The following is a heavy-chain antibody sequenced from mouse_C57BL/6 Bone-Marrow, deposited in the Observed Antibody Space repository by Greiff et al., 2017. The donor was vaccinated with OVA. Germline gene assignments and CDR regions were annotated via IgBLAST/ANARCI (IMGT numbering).Heavy chain of an antibody. D-gene: IGHD2-4*01. V-gene: IGHV1-55*01. CDR3: ARWGLRRRGYFDD. Sequence: VQLQQPGAELVKPGASVKMSCKASGYTFTSYWITWVKQRPGQGLEWIGDIYPGSGSTNYNEKLKSKATLSVDTSSSTAYMQLSSLTSEDSAVYYCARWGLRRRGYFDDWGQGTTLTVSS. CDR2: IYPGSGST. J-gene: IGHJ2*01. CDR1: GYTFTSYW.